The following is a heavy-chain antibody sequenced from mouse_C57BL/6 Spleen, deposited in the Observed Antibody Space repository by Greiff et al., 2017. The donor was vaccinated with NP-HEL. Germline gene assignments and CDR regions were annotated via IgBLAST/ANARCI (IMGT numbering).Heavy chain of an antibody. J-gene: IGHJ3*01. CDR2: INPNNGGT. V-gene: IGHV1-26*01. Sequence: EVQLQQSGPELVKPGASVKISCKASGYTFTDYYMNWVKQSHGKSLEWIGDINPNNGGTSYNQKFKGKATLTVDKSSSTAYMELRSLSSDDSAVYYCSSRDYYGVFAYWGQGTLVTVSA. D-gene: IGHD1-1*01. CDR3: SSRDYYGVFAY. CDR1: GYTFTDYY.